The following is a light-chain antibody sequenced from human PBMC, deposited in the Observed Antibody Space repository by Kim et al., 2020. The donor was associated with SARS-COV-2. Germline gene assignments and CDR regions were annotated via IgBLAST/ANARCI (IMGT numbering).Light chain of an antibody. CDR2: AAS. CDR1: QSITNY. J-gene: IGKJ1*01. V-gene: IGKV1-39*01. CDR3: QQSYDVPRT. Sequence: ASVGDRVTIACRASQSITNYLNWYQQKPGKAPKLLIYAASSLQSGVPSRFSGSGSGTDFNFTINSLQPEDFATYYCQQSYDVPRTFGQGTKVDIK.